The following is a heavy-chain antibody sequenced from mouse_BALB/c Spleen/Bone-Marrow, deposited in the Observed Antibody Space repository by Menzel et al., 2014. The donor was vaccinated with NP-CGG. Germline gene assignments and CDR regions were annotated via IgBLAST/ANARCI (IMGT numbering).Heavy chain of an antibody. V-gene: IGHV1S56*01. J-gene: IGHJ4*01. D-gene: IGHD2-1*01. CDR2: IYPGDGST. CDR3: TRGGYGNYVGYGMDY. CDR1: GYTFTSYD. Sequence: QVQLKQSGPELVKPGVLVKISCKASGYTFTSYDINWVKQRPGQGLEWIGWIYPGDGSTKYNEKFKGKATLTADKSSSTAYMQLSSLTSENSAVYFCTRGGYGNYVGYGMDYWGQGTPVTVSS.